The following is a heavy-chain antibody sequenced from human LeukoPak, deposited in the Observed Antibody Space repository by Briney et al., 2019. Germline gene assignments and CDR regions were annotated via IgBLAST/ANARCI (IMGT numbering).Heavy chain of an antibody. D-gene: IGHD3-10*01. CDR3: SRVKGTTMLNDF. V-gene: IGHV3-7*01. Sequence: GGSLRLSCAASGFTFSSYYMSWVRQAPGKGLEWVANIDKDGSQKYYVDSVNGRFTISRDNAKNSLYLQMNSLRGEDTAVYYCSRVKGTTMLNDFWGQGTLVTVSS. CDR1: GFTFSSYY. CDR2: IDKDGSQK. J-gene: IGHJ4*02.